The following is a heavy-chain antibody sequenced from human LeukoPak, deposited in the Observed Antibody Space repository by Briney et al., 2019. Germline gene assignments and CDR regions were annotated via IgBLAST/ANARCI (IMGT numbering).Heavy chain of an antibody. CDR1: GGSISSYY. D-gene: IGHD3-22*01. Sequence: PSESLSLTCTVSGGSISSYYWSWIRQPPGKGLEWIGYIYYSGRTNYNPSLKSRVTISVDTSKNQFSLKLSSVTAADTAVYYCARGDSSVGRRAFDIWGQGTMVTVSS. CDR3: ARGDSSVGRRAFDI. V-gene: IGHV4-59*01. CDR2: IYYSGRT. J-gene: IGHJ3*02.